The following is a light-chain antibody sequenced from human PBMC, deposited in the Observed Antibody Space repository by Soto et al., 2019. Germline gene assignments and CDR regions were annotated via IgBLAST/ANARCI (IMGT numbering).Light chain of an antibody. Sequence: QSALTQPASVSGSPGQSITISCTGTSSDVGNYNYVSWYQQHPGNAPKLMIYEVSNRPSGVSNRFSGSKSGNTASLTISGLQAEDEADYYCSSYTSSSTLEVFGGGTQLTVL. V-gene: IGLV2-14*01. CDR3: SSYTSSSTLEV. CDR2: EVS. CDR1: SSDVGNYNY. J-gene: IGLJ2*01.